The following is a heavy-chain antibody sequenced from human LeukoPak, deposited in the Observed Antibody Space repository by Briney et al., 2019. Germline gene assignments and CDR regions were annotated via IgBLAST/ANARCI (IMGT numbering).Heavy chain of an antibody. CDR1: GGSVSSADHY. D-gene: IGHD3-16*01. V-gene: IGHV4-61*08. CDR2: IDYSGST. Sequence: SETLSLTCSVSGGSVSSADHYWSWIRQPPGKGLEWIGYIDYSGSTNYNPSLKSRVTISLDTSKSQFSLKLTSVTAADTAVYYCARAPIPYDRSRTDYRFDPWGQGTLVTVAS. CDR3: ARAPIPYDRSRTDYRFDP. J-gene: IGHJ5*02.